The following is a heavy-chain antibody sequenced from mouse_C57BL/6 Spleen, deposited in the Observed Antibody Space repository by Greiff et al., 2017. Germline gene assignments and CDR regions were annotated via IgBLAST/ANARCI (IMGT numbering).Heavy chain of an antibody. Sequence: EVKLVESGGGLVKPGGSLKLSCAASGFTFSSYAMSWVRQTPEKRLEWVATISDGGSYTYYPDNVKGRFTISRDNAKNNLYLQMSHLKSEVTAMYYCARDLDYDGSYFDYWGQGTTLTVSS. CDR1: GFTFSSYA. CDR2: ISDGGSYT. CDR3: ARDLDYDGSYFDY. D-gene: IGHD2-4*01. V-gene: IGHV5-4*01. J-gene: IGHJ2*01.